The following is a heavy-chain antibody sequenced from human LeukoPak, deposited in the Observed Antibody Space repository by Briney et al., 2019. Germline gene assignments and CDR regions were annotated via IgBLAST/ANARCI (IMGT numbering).Heavy chain of an antibody. J-gene: IGHJ4*02. D-gene: IGHD6-19*01. CDR1: GYTFNNHY. V-gene: IGHV1-46*02. CDR2: INPSGGST. Sequence: ASVKVSCKASGYTFNNHYMYWVRQAPGQGREWMGVINPSGGSTSYAQKFQGRVTMTRDTSTRTVYMEVNSLRSEDTAVYYCARQGTYSSAIGMGYWGQGTLVTVSS. CDR3: ARQGTYSSAIGMGY.